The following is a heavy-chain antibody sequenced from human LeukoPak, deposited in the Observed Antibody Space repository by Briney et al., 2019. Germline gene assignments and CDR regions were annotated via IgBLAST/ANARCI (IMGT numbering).Heavy chain of an antibody. CDR1: GVSINDYY. CDR3: AISWYYYYMDV. Sequence: PSETLSLTCGVFGVSINDYYWVWIRQPPGKGLEWIGSIYYSGSTYYNPSLKSRVTISVDTSKNQFSLKLTSVTAADTAVYYCAISWYYYYMDVWGKGTTVTVSS. V-gene: IGHV4-39*01. CDR2: IYYSGST. D-gene: IGHD6-13*01. J-gene: IGHJ6*03.